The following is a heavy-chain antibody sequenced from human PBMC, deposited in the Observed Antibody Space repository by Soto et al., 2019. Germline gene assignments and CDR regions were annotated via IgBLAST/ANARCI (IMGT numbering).Heavy chain of an antibody. D-gene: IGHD3-3*01. CDR3: ARDSKVNPGFCDI. CDR2: IIPIFGTA. J-gene: IGHJ3*02. CDR1: GGTFSSYA. Sequence: ASVKVSCKASGGTFSSYAISWVRQAPGQGLEWVGGIIPIFGTANYAQKFQGRVTITADESTSTAYMELSSLRSEDTAVYYCARDSKVNPGFCDIWGQGTMVTVSS. V-gene: IGHV1-69*13.